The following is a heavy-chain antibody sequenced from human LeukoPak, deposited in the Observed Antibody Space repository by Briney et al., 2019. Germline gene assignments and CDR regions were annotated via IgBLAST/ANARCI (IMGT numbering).Heavy chain of an antibody. CDR2: ISSSSSYI. J-gene: IGHJ4*02. Sequence: GGSLRLSCAASGFTFSSYSMNWVRQAPGKGPEWVSSISSSSSYIYYADSVKGRFTISRDNAKNSLYLQMNSLIAEDTAVYYCARTSIAVAGGDYWGQGTLVTVSS. D-gene: IGHD6-19*01. V-gene: IGHV3-21*01. CDR3: ARTSIAVAGGDY. CDR1: GFTFSSYS.